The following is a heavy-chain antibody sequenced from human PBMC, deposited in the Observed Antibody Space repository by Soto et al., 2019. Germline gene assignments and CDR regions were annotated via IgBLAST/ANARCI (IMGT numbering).Heavy chain of an antibody. CDR3: TKEKWATIFGVVTTFYDC. Sequence: EVQLLESGGGLVQPGGALRLSCAASGFTFSDYAMTWVRQAPGKGLEWVSTLSHGGDITYYADSVKGRFTISRDKARNTLYLKMNSLRAGDTAISYCTKEKWATIFGVVTTFYDCWGQGTLVTVSS. D-gene: IGHD3-3*01. V-gene: IGHV3-23*01. CDR1: GFTFSDYA. CDR2: LSHGGDIT. J-gene: IGHJ4*02.